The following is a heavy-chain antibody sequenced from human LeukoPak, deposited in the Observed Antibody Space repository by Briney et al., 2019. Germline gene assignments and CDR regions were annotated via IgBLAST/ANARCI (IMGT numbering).Heavy chain of an antibody. J-gene: IGHJ4*02. D-gene: IGHD3-22*01. CDR1: GFTFRKYA. Sequence: GGSLRLSCVASGFTFRKYAMSWVRQAPGKGLEWVSSVNGDGSTTYYVDSVKGRFTISRDNSQTPLHLQMNSLSADDTALYYCAKYYYDGDTYSFDSWGQGTLVTVSS. CDR3: AKYYYDGDTYSFDS. CDR2: VNGDGSTT. V-gene: IGHV3-23*01.